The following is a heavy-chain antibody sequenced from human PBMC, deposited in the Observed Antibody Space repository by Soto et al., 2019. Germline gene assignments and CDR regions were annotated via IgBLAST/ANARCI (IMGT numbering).Heavy chain of an antibody. Sequence: PGGSLSLSCAAYGFTFSTYALSWVRQAPGKGLEWVSAISANGQGIYYADSVRGRFTISRDNSKNTIFLHMDSLRAEDTAVYYCAKDRNYPRDQFHYWGQGTLVTVSS. CDR3: AKDRNYPRDQFHY. D-gene: IGHD1-7*01. V-gene: IGHV3-23*01. CDR2: ISANGQGI. J-gene: IGHJ4*02. CDR1: GFTFSTYA.